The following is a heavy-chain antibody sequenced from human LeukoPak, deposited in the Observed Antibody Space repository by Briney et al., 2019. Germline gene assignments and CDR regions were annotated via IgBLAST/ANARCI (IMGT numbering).Heavy chain of an antibody. V-gene: IGHV1-69*13. CDR3: ASYQQWLVKGTFDY. J-gene: IGHJ4*02. CDR1: GGTLSSYA. Sequence: SVKVSCKASGGTLSSYAISWVRQAPGQGLEWMGGIIPIFGTANYAQKFQGRVTITADESTSTAYMELSSLRSEDTAVYYCASYQQWLVKGTFDYWGQGTLVTVSS. CDR2: IIPIFGTA. D-gene: IGHD6-19*01.